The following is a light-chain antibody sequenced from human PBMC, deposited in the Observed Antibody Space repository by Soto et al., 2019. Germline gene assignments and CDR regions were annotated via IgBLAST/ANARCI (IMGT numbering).Light chain of an antibody. CDR1: ESVSTW. Sequence: DIQMTQSPSTLSASVGDRFTFTCRASESVSTWLAWYQQKPGKAPKLLIYKASTLKSGVPSRFSGSGSGTEFTLTISSLQPDDFATYYCQQYKSYTPYTFGQGTKLEIK. CDR3: QQYKSYTPYT. J-gene: IGKJ2*01. V-gene: IGKV1-5*03. CDR2: KAS.